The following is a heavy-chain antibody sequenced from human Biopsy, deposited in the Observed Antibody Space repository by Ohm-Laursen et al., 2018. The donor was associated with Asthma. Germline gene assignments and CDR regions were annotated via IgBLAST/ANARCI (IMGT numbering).Heavy chain of an antibody. D-gene: IGHD6-19*01. V-gene: IGHV3-53*01. CDR3: ARGDSSGWSHYYFDY. CDR1: GFTVSRDH. J-gene: IGHJ4*02. CDR2: IYSGGTS. Sequence: SLRLSCTASGFTVSRDHMFWVRQAPGKGLEWVSVIYSGGTSHTADSVRGRFTISRDFSKNTLHLQIHSLRVEDTAVYYCARGDSSGWSHYYFDYWGQGTLVTVFS.